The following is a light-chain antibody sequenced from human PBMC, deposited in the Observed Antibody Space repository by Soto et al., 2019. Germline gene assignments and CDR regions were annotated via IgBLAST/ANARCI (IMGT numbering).Light chain of an antibody. CDR2: AAS. CDR1: QGISNY. J-gene: IGKJ3*01. V-gene: IGKV1-27*01. CDR3: QKYNSAPIFT. Sequence: DIQMTQSPSSLSASVGDRVTITCRASQGISNYLAWYQQKPGKVPKLLIYAASTWQSGVPSRFSGSGSGTDFTLTISSLQPEDVATYYCQKYNSAPIFTFGPGTKVDIK.